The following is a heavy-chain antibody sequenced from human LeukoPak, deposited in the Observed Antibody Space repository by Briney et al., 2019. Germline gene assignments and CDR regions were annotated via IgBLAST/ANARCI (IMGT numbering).Heavy chain of an antibody. D-gene: IGHD5-24*01. V-gene: IGHV1-69*04. CDR2: IIPILGVA. Sequence: ASVKVSCKASGGTFSSYGISCVRQAPGRGLEWMGRIIPILGVANYAQRFQGRVTITADRSTSTAYMELGSLRSEDTAVYYCARGQEMATNWLDPWGQGTLVTVSS. CDR1: GGTFSSYG. J-gene: IGHJ5*02. CDR3: ARGQEMATNWLDP.